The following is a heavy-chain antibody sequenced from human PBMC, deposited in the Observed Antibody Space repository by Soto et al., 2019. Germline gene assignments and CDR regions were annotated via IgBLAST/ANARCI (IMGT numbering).Heavy chain of an antibody. CDR1: GFTFRSYD. Sequence: GGSLRLSCVASGFTFRSYDMSWVRHSPGKGLEWVSDISVGGGTTYYADPVKGRFTISRDNSKNTLYPQMNSLRAEDTAVYFCAPRFYDTSGYYYHYWGQGTLVTVSS. CDR2: ISVGGGTT. CDR3: APRFYDTSGYYYHY. D-gene: IGHD3-22*01. J-gene: IGHJ4*02. V-gene: IGHV3-23*01.